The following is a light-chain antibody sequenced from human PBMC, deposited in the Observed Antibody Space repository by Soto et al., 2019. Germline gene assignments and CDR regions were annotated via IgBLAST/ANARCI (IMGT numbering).Light chain of an antibody. J-gene: IGKJ1*01. CDR2: AAS. CDR1: QGIRKD. CDR3: LQYKSYPWT. V-gene: IGKV1-17*01. Sequence: DIQMTQSPSSLSASVGDRVTITCRASQGIRKDLGWYQEKPGKAPKRLIYAASTLQSGVPSRFGGSGSGTEFTLTISSLQPEDLATYYCLQYKSYPWTFGQGTKVEFK.